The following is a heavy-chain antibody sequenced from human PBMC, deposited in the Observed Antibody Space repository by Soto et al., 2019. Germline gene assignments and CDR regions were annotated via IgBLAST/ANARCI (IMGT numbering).Heavy chain of an antibody. CDR3: ARQSDILTGYPSEV. CDR2: IYPGDSDT. Sequence: SLKISWKGSLYSFTSYWICWVLQMPGKGLELMGIIYPGDSDTRYSPSFQGQVTISADKSISTAYLQWSSLKASDTAMYYCARQSDILTGYPSEVWGQGTTVTVSS. V-gene: IGHV5-51*01. CDR1: LYSFTSYW. J-gene: IGHJ6*02. D-gene: IGHD3-9*01.